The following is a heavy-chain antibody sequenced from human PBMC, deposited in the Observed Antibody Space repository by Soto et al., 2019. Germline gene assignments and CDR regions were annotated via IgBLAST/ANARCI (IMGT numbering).Heavy chain of an antibody. CDR2: IYYSGST. V-gene: IGHV4-31*03. Sequence: QVQLQESGPGLVKPSQTLSLTCTVSGGSISSGGYYWSWIRQHPGKGLEWIGYIYYSGSTYYNPSLKSRVTISVDTSKNQFSLKLSSVTAADTAVYYCARVELLLWFGEFTPGSDYYMDVWGKGTTVTVSS. J-gene: IGHJ6*03. CDR3: ARVELLLWFGEFTPGSDYYMDV. D-gene: IGHD3-10*01. CDR1: GGSISSGGYY.